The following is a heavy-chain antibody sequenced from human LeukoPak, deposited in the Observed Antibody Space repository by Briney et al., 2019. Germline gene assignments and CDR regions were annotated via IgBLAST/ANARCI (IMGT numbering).Heavy chain of an antibody. Sequence: ASVKVSCKASGGTFSNYAISWVRQAPGQGPEWMGGIIPMYGTVNYAQNFQGRVTITTDESTSTAYMEVSNLRSEDTAVYYCARSSTSRSGYYYFIDYWGQGTLVAVSS. CDR3: ARSSTSRSGYYYFIDY. CDR1: GGTFSNYA. J-gene: IGHJ4*02. V-gene: IGHV1-69*05. D-gene: IGHD3-22*01. CDR2: IIPMYGTV.